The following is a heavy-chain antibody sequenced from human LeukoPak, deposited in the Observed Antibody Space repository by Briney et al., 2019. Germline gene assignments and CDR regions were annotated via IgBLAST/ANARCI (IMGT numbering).Heavy chain of an antibody. J-gene: IGHJ6*03. CDR3: ARLYGSGSYYNVYYYYYMDV. CDR2: INHSGSS. D-gene: IGHD3-10*01. V-gene: IGHV4-39*07. Sequence: PSETLSLTCTVSGGSISSSSYYWGWIRQPPGKGLEWIAEINHSGSSNYNPSLKSRVTISVDTSKNQFSLKLSSVTAADTAVYYCARLYGSGSYYNVYYYYYMDVWGKGTTITVSS. CDR1: GGSISSSSYY.